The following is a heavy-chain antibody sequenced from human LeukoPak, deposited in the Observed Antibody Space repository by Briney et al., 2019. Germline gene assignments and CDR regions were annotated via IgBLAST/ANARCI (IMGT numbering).Heavy chain of an antibody. V-gene: IGHV3-53*01. J-gene: IGHJ3*02. Sequence: GGSLRLSCAASGFTFSSYGMSWVRQAPGKGLEWVSVIYSGGSTYYADSVKGRFTISRDNSKNTLYLQMKSLRAEDTAVYYCAREVYCSSTSCSDDAFDIWGQGTMVTVSS. CDR3: AREVYCSSTSCSDDAFDI. CDR2: IYSGGST. CDR1: GFTFSSYG. D-gene: IGHD2-2*01.